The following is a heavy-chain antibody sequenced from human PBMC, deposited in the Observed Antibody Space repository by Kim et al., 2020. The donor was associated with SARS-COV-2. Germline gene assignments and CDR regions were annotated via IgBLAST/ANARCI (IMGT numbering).Heavy chain of an antibody. J-gene: IGHJ4*02. V-gene: IGHV3-64D*06. CDR3: VTDIVVVVAATPGDY. D-gene: IGHD2-15*01. Sequence: SVKGRFTISRDNSKNTLYLQMSSLRAEDTAVYYCVTDIVVVVAATPGDYWGQGTLVTVSS.